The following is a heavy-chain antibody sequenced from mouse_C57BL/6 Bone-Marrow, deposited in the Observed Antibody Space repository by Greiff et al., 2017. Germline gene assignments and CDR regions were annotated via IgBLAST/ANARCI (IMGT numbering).Heavy chain of an antibody. V-gene: IGHV1-81*01. Sequence: QVQLQQSGAELARPGASVKLSCKASGYTFTSYGISWVKQRTGQGLEWIGEIYPRSGNTYYNEKFKGKATLTADKSSSTAYMELRSLTSEDAAVYFCAKERLIYYFDYGGQGTTLTGSS. J-gene: IGHJ2*01. CDR3: AKERLIYYFDY. CDR1: GYTFTSYG. D-gene: IGHD3-2*02. CDR2: IYPRSGNT.